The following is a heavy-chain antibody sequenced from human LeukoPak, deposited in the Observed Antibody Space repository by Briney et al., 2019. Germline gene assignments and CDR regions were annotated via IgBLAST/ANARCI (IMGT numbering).Heavy chain of an antibody. V-gene: IGHV3-30*18. CDR1: GFTFSSYG. Sequence: PGGSLRLSCAASGFTFSSYGMHWVRQAPGKGLEWVAVISYDGSNKYYADSVKGRFTISRDNSKNTLYLQMNSLRAEDTAVYYCAKDCSSGRYYYYGMDVWGQGTTVTVSS. D-gene: IGHD6-19*01. J-gene: IGHJ6*02. CDR3: AKDCSSGRYYYYGMDV. CDR2: ISYDGSNK.